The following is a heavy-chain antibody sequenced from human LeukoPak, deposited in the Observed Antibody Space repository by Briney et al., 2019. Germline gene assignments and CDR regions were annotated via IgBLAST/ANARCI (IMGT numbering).Heavy chain of an antibody. D-gene: IGHD3-9*01. CDR1: GYTITDYY. CDR3: ARGFYDILTGHEIDYFDY. J-gene: IGHJ4*02. Sequence: ASVKVSCKASGYTITDYYIHWVRQAPGQGLEWMGWINPNSGGTNYAQKFQGRVTMTSDTSISTAYMELSRLRSDDTAVYYCARGFYDILTGHEIDYFDYWGQGTLVTVSS. CDR2: INPNSGGT. V-gene: IGHV1-2*02.